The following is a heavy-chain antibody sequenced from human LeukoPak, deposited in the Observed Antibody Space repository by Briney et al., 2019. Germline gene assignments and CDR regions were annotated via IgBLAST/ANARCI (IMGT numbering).Heavy chain of an antibody. V-gene: IGHV3-21*01. CDR3: ARADCGGDCPPYYYYMDV. Sequence: GGSLRLSRVASGFTFSTYRLNWVRQAPGKGLEWVSSISRSSDYMYYANSVKGRFTISRDNAKNSLYLQMNSLRAEDTAVYYCARADCGGDCPPYYYYMDVWGKGTTVTVAS. D-gene: IGHD2-21*01. CDR1: GFTFSTYR. J-gene: IGHJ6*03. CDR2: ISRSSDYM.